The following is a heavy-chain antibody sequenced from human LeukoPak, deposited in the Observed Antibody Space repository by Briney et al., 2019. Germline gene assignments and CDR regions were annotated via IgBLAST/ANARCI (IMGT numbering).Heavy chain of an antibody. D-gene: IGHD2-15*01. CDR1: GGTFSSYA. CDR3: ARASHCSGGSCYSGY. CDR2: IIPILGIA. Sequence: SVKVSCKASGGTFSSYAISWVRQAPGQGLEWMGRIIPILGIANYAQKFQGRVTITADKSTSAAYMELSSLRSEDTAVYYCARASHCSGGSCYSGYWGQGTLVTVSS. V-gene: IGHV1-69*04. J-gene: IGHJ4*02.